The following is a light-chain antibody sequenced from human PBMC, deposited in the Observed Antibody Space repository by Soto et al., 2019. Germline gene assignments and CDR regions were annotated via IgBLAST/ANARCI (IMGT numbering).Light chain of an antibody. J-gene: IGKJ4*01. CDR1: QSVNNNY. Sequence: EIVLTQSPGTLSLSPGERATLSCRASQSVNNNYLAWYQQKPGQAPRLYIYGASTRATGTPDRFSGSGSGTAFTLTISRLEPEDLAVYYCQQYGSTPLTFGGGTKVEIK. V-gene: IGKV3-20*01. CDR3: QQYGSTPLT. CDR2: GAS.